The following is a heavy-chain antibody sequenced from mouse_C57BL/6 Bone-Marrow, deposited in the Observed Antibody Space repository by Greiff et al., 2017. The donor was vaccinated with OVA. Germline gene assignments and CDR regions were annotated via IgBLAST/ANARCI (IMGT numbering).Heavy chain of an antibody. V-gene: IGHV1-64*01. CDR3: SRDDYPLFAY. CDR2: IHPNSGST. D-gene: IGHD2-4*01. J-gene: IGHJ3*01. CDR1: GYTFTSSW. Sequence: QVQLQQPGAELVKPGASVKLSCKASGYTFTSSWMHWVKQRPGQGLEWIGMIHPNSGSTNYNEKFKSKATLTVDKASSTAYMQLSSLTSEDSAVYYCSRDDYPLFAYWGQGTLVTGSA.